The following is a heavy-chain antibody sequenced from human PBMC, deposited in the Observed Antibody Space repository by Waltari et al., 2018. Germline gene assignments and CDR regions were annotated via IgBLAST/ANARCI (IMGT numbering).Heavy chain of an antibody. Sequence: EVQLVESGGGLVQPGGSLRLSCVASGFTFNTFWMSWVRQAPGKGLEWVTDIKQDGKDTYYADSGKGRFTVFRDNAKNSLYLQMNSLRVEDTAVYYCARDWEGDRPNFDYWGQGTLVTVSS. CDR3: ARDWEGDRPNFDY. J-gene: IGHJ4*02. D-gene: IGHD1-26*01. V-gene: IGHV3-7*04. CDR1: GFTFNTFW. CDR2: IKQDGKDT.